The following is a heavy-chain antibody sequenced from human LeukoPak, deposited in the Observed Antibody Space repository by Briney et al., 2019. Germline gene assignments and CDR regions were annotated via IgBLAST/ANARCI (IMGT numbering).Heavy chain of an antibody. CDR2: INPNSGGT. V-gene: IGHV1-2*02. CDR3: ASPYYGGYYYGMDV. CDR1: GYTFTGYY. J-gene: IGHJ6*02. Sequence: VSVKVSCKASGYTFTGYYMHWVRQAPGQGLEWMGWINPNSGGTNYAQKFQGRVTMTRDTSISTAYMELSRLRSDDTAVYYCASPYYGGYYYGMDVWGQGTTVTVSS. D-gene: IGHD3-10*01.